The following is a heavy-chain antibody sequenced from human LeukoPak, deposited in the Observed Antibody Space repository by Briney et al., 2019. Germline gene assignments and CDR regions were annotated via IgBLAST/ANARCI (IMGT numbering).Heavy chain of an antibody. Sequence: EASVKVSCKASGHSFTSCDINWVRQATGQGLEWMGWRNPNSGNTGYAQKFQGRVTMTRNTSISTAYMELSSLRSEDTAVYYCARSPKYYYDSSGYYGMDVWGQGTTVTVSS. CDR1: GHSFTSCD. J-gene: IGHJ6*02. D-gene: IGHD3-22*01. CDR2: RNPNSGNT. CDR3: ARSPKYYYDSSGYYGMDV. V-gene: IGHV1-8*01.